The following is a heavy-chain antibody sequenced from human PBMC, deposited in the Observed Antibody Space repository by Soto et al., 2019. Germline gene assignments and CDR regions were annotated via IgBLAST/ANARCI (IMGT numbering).Heavy chain of an antibody. Sequence: QPGGSLRLSCAASGFTFSNHAMSWVRQAPGKGLEWVSAISGGAGNSFYADSVKGRFTISRDNSKNTVSLQLSGLRVEDTALYYCVRGLLAYFDFWGQGTPVTVS. J-gene: IGHJ4*02. V-gene: IGHV3-23*01. CDR2: ISGGAGNS. CDR1: GFTFSNHA. D-gene: IGHD3-10*01. CDR3: VRGLLAYFDF.